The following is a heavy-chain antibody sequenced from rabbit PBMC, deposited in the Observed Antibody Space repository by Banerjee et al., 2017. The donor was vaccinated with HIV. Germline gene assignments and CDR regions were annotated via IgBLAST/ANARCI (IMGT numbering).Heavy chain of an antibody. V-gene: IGHV1S47*01. J-gene: IGHJ6*01. CDR1: ELDFSRHS. Sequence: QEQLVESGGGLVQPGGSLKLSCKASELDFSRHSMSWVRQAPGKGMEWIGCFDPTFASTCYASWVNGRFSISSANAQNTVFLQMNSLTDADTAAYYCVRAVVAGVDLWGPGTLVTVS. CDR2: FDPTFAST. CDR3: VRAVVAGVDL. D-gene: IGHD4-1*01.